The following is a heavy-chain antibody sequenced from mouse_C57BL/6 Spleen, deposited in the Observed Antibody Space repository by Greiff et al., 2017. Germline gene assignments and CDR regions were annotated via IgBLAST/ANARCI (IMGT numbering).Heavy chain of an antibody. CDR1: GYSITSGYY. CDR3: ARDDYDGGNAMDY. Sequence: EVKLMESGPGLVKPSQSLSLTCSVTGYSITSGYYWNWIRQFPGNKLEWMGYISYDGSNNYNPSLKNRISITRDTSKNQFFLKLNSVTTEDTATYYCARDDYDGGNAMDYWGQGTSVTVSS. D-gene: IGHD2-4*01. J-gene: IGHJ4*01. V-gene: IGHV3-6*01. CDR2: ISYDGSN.